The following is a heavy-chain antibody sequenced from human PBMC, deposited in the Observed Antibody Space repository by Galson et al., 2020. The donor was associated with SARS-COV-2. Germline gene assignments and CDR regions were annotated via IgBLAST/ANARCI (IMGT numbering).Heavy chain of an antibody. CDR2: IYHSGST. J-gene: IGHJ4*02. V-gene: IGHV4-30-2*01. D-gene: IGHD3-10*01. CDR1: GGSISSGGYS. Sequence: SETLSLTCAVSGGSISSGGYSWSWIRQPPGKGLEWIGYIYHSGSTYYNPSLKSRVTISVDRSKNQFSLKLSSVTAADTAVYYCARALWGVINYWGQGTLVTVSS. CDR3: ARALWGVINY.